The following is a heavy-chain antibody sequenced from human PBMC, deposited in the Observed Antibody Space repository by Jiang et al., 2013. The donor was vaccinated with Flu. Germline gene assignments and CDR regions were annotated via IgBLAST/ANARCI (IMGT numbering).Heavy chain of an antibody. CDR3: ASGRGYSSSWKRYPFDY. J-gene: IGHJ4*02. V-gene: IGHV3-66*02. Sequence: TYYADSVKGRFTISRDNSKNTLYLQMNSLRAEDTAVYYCASGRGYSSSWKRYPFDYWGQGTLVTVSS. D-gene: IGHD6-13*01. CDR2: T.